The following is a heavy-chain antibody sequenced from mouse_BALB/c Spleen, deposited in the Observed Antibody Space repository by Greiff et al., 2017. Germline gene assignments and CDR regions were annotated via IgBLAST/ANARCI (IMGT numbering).Heavy chain of an antibody. Sequence: QVQLQQSGAELVRPGVSVKISCKGSGYTFTDYAMHWVKQSHAKSLEWIGVISTYYGDASYNQKFKGKATMTVDKSSSTAYMELARLTSEDSAIYYCARFYYGSSLYYFDYWGQGTTLTVSS. J-gene: IGHJ2*01. CDR3: ARFYYGSSLYYFDY. D-gene: IGHD1-1*01. CDR2: ISTYYGDA. CDR1: GYTFTDYA. V-gene: IGHV1S137*01.